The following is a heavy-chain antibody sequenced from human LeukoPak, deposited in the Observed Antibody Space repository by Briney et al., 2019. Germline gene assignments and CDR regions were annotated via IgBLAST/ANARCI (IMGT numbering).Heavy chain of an antibody. Sequence: GASVKVSCKASGYTFTGYYMHWVRQAPGQGLEWMGWINPNSGGTNYAQKFQGRVTMTRDTSISTAYMELSRLRSDDTAVYYCARAGVRVVDVVVTAMEAYYFDYWGQGTLVTVSS. V-gene: IGHV1-2*02. CDR3: ARAGVRVVDVVVTAMEAYYFDY. CDR1: GYTFTGYY. J-gene: IGHJ4*02. D-gene: IGHD2-21*02. CDR2: INPNSGGT.